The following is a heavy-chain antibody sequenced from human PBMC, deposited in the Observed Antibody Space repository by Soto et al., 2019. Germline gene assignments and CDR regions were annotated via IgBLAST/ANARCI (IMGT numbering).Heavy chain of an antibody. CDR2: ISWDGGST. Sequence: GGSLRLSCAASGFTFDDYAMHWVRQAPGKGLEWVSLISWDGGSTYYADSVKGRFTISRDNSKNSLYLQMNSLRAEDTALYYCATSLGYCSGGSCYYYYGMDVWGQGTTVTVSS. J-gene: IGHJ6*02. V-gene: IGHV3-43D*03. D-gene: IGHD2-15*01. CDR3: ATSLGYCSGGSCYYYYGMDV. CDR1: GFTFDDYA.